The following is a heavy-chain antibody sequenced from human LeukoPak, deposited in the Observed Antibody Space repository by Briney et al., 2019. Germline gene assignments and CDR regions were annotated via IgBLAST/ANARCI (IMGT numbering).Heavy chain of an antibody. CDR3: VREDAHTYYFDF. V-gene: IGHV1-2*02. Sequence: ASVKVSCKASGYTFTGYYMHWVRQAPGQGLEWMGWINPNSGGTNYAQKFQGRVTMTRDTSTSTVHMDLSSLSSEDTAVYYCVREDAHTYYFDFWGPGTLVTVSS. J-gene: IGHJ4*02. D-gene: IGHD2-2*01. CDR1: GYTFTGYY. CDR2: INPNSGGT.